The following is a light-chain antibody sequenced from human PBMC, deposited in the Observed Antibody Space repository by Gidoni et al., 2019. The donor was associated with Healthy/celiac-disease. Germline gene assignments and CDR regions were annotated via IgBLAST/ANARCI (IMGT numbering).Light chain of an antibody. J-gene: IGLJ1*01. Sequence: QSALTQPASVSGSPGQSITISCTGTSSDVCGYNYVSWYQQHPGNAPKLMIYEVSNRPSGVSNRFSGSKSGNTASLTLSGLQAEDEADYYCSSYTSSSTYVFGTGTKVTVL. CDR2: EVS. CDR3: SSYTSSSTYV. V-gene: IGLV2-14*01. CDR1: SSDVCGYNY.